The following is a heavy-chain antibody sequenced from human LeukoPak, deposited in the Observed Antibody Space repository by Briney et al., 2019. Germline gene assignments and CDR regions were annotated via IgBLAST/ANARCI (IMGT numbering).Heavy chain of an antibody. J-gene: IGHJ2*01. CDR2: ISGSGGST. CDR1: GFTFSSYA. D-gene: IGHD6-19*01. CDR3: AKKKRQWLVQNWYFDL. Sequence: PGGSLRLSCAASGFTFSSYAISWVRQAPGKGLEWVSAISGSGGSTYYADSVKGRFTISRDNSKNTLYLQMNSLRAEDTAVYYCAKKKRQWLVQNWYFDLWGRGTLVTVSS. V-gene: IGHV3-23*01.